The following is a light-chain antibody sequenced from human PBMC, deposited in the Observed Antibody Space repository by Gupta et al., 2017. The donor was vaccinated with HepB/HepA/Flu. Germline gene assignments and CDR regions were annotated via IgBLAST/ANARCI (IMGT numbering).Light chain of an antibody. CDR1: NIGDKS. J-gene: IGLJ2*01. CDR3: QVWASNNEHVV. V-gene: IGLV3-21*03. Sequence: SYSLIHPHTVSRAPGNTSRITCGGDNIGDKSVTWYQQKPGQDPVLVRYEDSDRPHGIPERFSGYNSGNKATGNISRVEVGDEADYYCQVWASNNEHVVFGGGPKLTVL. CDR2: EDS.